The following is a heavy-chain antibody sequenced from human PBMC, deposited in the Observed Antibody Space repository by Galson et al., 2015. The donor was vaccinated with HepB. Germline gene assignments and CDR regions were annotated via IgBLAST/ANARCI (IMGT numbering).Heavy chain of an antibody. J-gene: IGHJ4*02. Sequence: SLRLSCAASGFTFSSYSMHWVRQAPGKGLVWVSRINSDGSSTNYAGSVKGRFTISRDNAKNTLYLQVNSLRVEDTAVYYCATGVGGAYFFDYWGQGTLVTVSS. CDR2: INSDGSST. CDR1: GFTFSSYS. V-gene: IGHV3-74*01. D-gene: IGHD1-26*01. CDR3: ATGVGGAYFFDY.